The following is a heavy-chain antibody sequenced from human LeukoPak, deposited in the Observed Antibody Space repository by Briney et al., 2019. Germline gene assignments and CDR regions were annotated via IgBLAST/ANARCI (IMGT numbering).Heavy chain of an antibody. V-gene: IGHV1-69*13. Sequence: ASVKVSCKASGGTFSSYAISWVRQAPGQGLEWMGGIIPIFGTANYAQKFQGRVTVTADESTSTAYMELSSLRSEDTAVYYCARESMHYYDSSGYYPGPWGQGTLVTVSS. CDR2: IIPIFGTA. CDR1: GGTFSSYA. D-gene: IGHD3-22*01. CDR3: ARESMHYYDSSGYYPGP. J-gene: IGHJ5*02.